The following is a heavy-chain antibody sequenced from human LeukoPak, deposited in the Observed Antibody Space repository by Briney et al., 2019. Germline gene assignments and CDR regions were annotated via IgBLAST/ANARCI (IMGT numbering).Heavy chain of an antibody. Sequence: PGGSLRLSCAASGFTLSSYSMNWVRQAPGKGLEWVSSISSSSSYIYYADSVKGRFTISRDNAKNSLYLQMNSLRAEDTAVYYCARVSLELTYFDYWGQGTLVTVSS. CDR3: ARVSLELTYFDY. CDR1: GFTLSSYS. V-gene: IGHV3-21*01. CDR2: ISSSSSYI. J-gene: IGHJ4*02. D-gene: IGHD1-7*01.